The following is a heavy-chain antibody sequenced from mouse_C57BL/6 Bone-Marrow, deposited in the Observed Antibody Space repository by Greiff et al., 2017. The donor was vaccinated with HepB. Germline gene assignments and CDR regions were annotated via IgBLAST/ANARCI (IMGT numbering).Heavy chain of an antibody. J-gene: IGHJ3*01. V-gene: IGHV1-69*01. CDR3: AREGLYWAPTAWFAY. Sequence: QVQLQQPGAELVMPGASVKLSCKAPGYTFTSYWMHWVKQRPGQGLEWIGEIDPSDSYTNYNQKFKGKSTLTVDKSSSTAYMQLSSLTSEDSAVYYCAREGLYWAPTAWFAYWGQGTLVTVSA. D-gene: IGHD6-5*01. CDR1: GYTFTSYW. CDR2: IDPSDSYT.